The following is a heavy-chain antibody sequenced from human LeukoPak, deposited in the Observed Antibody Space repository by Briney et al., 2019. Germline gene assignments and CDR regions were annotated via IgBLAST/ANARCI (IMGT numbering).Heavy chain of an antibody. CDR1: GFTFSGFA. CDR3: ARDETYNSDWQSNHYYYYMDV. J-gene: IGHJ6*03. D-gene: IGHD6-19*01. CDR2: IYHSGST. V-gene: IGHV4-38-2*02. Sequence: GTLRLSCAASGFTFSGFAMSWIRQAPGKGLEWIGSIYHSGSTYYNPSLKSRVTISVDMPKNQFSLKLTSVTAADTAVYYCARDETYNSDWQSNHYYYYMDVRGKGTTVTVSS.